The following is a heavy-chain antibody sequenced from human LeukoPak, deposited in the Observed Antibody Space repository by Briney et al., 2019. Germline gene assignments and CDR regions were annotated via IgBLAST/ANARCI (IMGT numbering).Heavy chain of an antibody. Sequence: PSETLSLTCTVSGGSISSSSYYWGWIRQPPGKGLEWIGSIYYSGSTYYNPSLKSRGTISVDTSKNQFSLKLSSVTAADTAVYYCARLQSGVRGVIKYNWFDPWGQGTLVTVSS. D-gene: IGHD3-10*01. CDR2: IYYSGST. CDR1: GGSISSSSYY. J-gene: IGHJ5*02. CDR3: ARLQSGVRGVIKYNWFDP. V-gene: IGHV4-39*07.